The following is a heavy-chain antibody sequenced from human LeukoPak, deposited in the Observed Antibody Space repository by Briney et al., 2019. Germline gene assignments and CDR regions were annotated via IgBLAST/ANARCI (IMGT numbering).Heavy chain of an antibody. CDR3: ARASSSY. Sequence: SETLSLTCAVYGGSLSGYYWSWIRQPPGKGLEWIGEINHSGSTNYNPSLKSRVTISVDTSKNQFSLKLSSVTAADTAVYYCARASSSYWGQGTLVTVSS. D-gene: IGHD6-13*01. CDR2: INHSGST. CDR1: GGSLSGYY. J-gene: IGHJ4*02. V-gene: IGHV4-34*01.